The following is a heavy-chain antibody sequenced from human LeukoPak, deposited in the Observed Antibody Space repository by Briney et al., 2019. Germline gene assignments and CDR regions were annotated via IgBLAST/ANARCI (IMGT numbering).Heavy chain of an antibody. CDR3: TRSGGYVFDC. CDR2: IKQDGSDI. CDR1: GFTFSTYW. D-gene: IGHD1-26*01. J-gene: IGHJ4*02. V-gene: IGHV3-7*01. Sequence: PGGSLRLSCAASGFTFSTYWMSWVRQAPGKGLEWVANIKQDGSDIYYVDSVKGRFTISSDNAKNSLYLQMNSLRAEDTAVYYCTRSGGYVFDCWGQGTLVTVSS.